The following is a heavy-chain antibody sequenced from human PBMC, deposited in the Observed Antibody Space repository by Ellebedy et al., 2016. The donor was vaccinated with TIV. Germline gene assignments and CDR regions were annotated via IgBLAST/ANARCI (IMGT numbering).Heavy chain of an antibody. D-gene: IGHD1-26*01. CDR3: ATLGGSRRPFDY. V-gene: IGHV3-33*08. J-gene: IGHJ4*02. CDR2: IWYDGSNK. Sequence: GESLKISCAASGFTFSSYSMNWVRQVPGKGLEWVAVIWYDGSNKYYADSVKGRFTISRDNSKNTLYLQMNSLRAEDTAVYYCATLGGSRRPFDYWGQGTLVTVSS. CDR1: GFTFSSYS.